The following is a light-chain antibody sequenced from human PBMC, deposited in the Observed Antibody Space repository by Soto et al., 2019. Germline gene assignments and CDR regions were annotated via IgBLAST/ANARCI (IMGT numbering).Light chain of an antibody. Sequence: QSALTQPASVSGSRGQSITISCTGTRSDIGAYNFVSWYQQHPGKAPKLMLYGVNIRPSGVSNRFSGSKSGNTASLTISGLQAEDEADYYCSSWTTSTTMIFGGGTKLTVL. CDR3: SSWTTSTTMI. CDR2: GVN. V-gene: IGLV2-14*03. CDR1: RSDIGAYNF. J-gene: IGLJ2*01.